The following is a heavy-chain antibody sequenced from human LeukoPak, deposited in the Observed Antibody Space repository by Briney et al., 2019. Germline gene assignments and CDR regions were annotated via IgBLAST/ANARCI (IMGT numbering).Heavy chain of an antibody. D-gene: IGHD5-12*01. Sequence: PGGSLRLSCAASGLTFSDYEMSWVRQAPGKGLEWVSYISSSGSTIYYADSVKGRFTISRDNAKNSLYLQMNSLRAEDTAVYYCATLGRRGYPSDYWGQGTLVTVSS. CDR2: ISSSGSTI. CDR3: ATLGRRGYPSDY. J-gene: IGHJ4*02. V-gene: IGHV3-48*03. CDR1: GLTFSDYE.